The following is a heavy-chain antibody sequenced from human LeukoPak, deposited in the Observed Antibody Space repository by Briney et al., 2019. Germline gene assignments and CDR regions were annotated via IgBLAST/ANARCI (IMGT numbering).Heavy chain of an antibody. CDR3: AKEIRPNDY. V-gene: IGHV3-23*01. CDR1: GFSLSGNA. J-gene: IGHJ4*02. CDR2: ISISGDAT. Sequence: GGSLRLPCAVSGFSLSGNAMTWVRQAPGKGLQWISSISISGDATDYEDSVKGRFTIYRDISKNTLYLQVNSLRVDDTAVYYCAKEIRPNDYWGQGTLVTVSS.